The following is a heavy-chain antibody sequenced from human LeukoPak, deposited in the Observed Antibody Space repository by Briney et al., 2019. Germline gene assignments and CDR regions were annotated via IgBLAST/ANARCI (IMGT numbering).Heavy chain of an antibody. D-gene: IGHD3-10*01. CDR2: INTNTGNP. CDR1: GYTFTSYA. Sequence: ASVKVSCKASGYTFTSYAMNWVRQAPGQGLEWMGWINTNTGNPTYAQGFTGRFVFSLDTSVSTAYLQISSLKAEDTAVYYCARDPWVRGVIPRGLGMDVWGQGTTVTVSS. J-gene: IGHJ6*02. V-gene: IGHV7-4-1*02. CDR3: ARDPWVRGVIPRGLGMDV.